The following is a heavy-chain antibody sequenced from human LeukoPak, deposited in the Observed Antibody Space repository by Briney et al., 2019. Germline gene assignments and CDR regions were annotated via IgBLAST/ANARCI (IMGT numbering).Heavy chain of an antibody. CDR3: ARCPSPVYLDL. CDR2: IYSIGTT. J-gene: IGHJ4*02. Sequence: GGSLRLSCAASGFSVSSSYISWVRQAPGKGLEWVSVIYSIGTTYYADSVKGRFTISRDNSKNTLYLQMSNLRADDTAVYYCARCPSPVYLDLWGQGTLVTVSS. CDR1: GFSVSSSY. V-gene: IGHV3-53*01.